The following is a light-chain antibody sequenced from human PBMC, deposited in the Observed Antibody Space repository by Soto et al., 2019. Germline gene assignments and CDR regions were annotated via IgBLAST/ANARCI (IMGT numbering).Light chain of an antibody. CDR1: SSDVGGYNY. Sequence: QSALTQPPSASGSPGQSVTISCTGTSSDVGGYNYVSWYQQHPGKAPKLMIFEVNKRPSGVPDRFSGSKSGTSASLAISGLQSEDEADYFCASWEDSLNVYVLGTGTQLTVL. V-gene: IGLV2-8*01. CDR3: ASWEDSLNVYV. J-gene: IGLJ1*01. CDR2: EVN.